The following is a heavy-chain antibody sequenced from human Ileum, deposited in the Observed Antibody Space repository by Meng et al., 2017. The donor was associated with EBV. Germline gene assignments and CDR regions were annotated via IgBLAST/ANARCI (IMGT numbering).Heavy chain of an antibody. Sequence: QVQLVQSGSELNKPGASVKVSCNASGYTFTSYAMNWVRQAPGQGLEWMGWISAYNGNTNYAQTLQGRVTMTTDTSTSTAYMELGSLRSDDTAVYYCARVEVGITSGDYWGQGTLVTVSS. CDR2: ISAYNGNT. J-gene: IGHJ4*02. CDR1: GYTFTSYA. D-gene: IGHD1-26*01. CDR3: ARVEVGITSGDY. V-gene: IGHV1-18*01.